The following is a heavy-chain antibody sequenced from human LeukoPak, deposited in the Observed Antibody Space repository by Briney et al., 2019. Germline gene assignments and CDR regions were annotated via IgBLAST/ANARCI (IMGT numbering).Heavy chain of an antibody. D-gene: IGHD3-10*01. CDR3: ARGRVLLWN. V-gene: IGHV4-34*01. CDR2: INHSGST. J-gene: IGHJ4*02. CDR1: GGSFSGYY. Sequence: SETLSLTCAVYGGSFSGYYWSWIRQPPGKGLEWIGEINHSGSTNYNPSLKSRVTISVDTSKNQFSLKLSSVTAADTAVYYCARGRVLLWNWGQGTLVTVSS.